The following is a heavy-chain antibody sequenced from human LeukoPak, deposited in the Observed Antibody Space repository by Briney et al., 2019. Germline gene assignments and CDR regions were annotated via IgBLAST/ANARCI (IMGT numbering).Heavy chain of an antibody. CDR3: ARDTTVPNYGMDV. D-gene: IGHD4-17*01. V-gene: IGHV3-21*01. CDR1: GFTFSSYS. Sequence: GGSLRLSCAASGFTFSSYSMNWVRQAPGKGLEWVSSISSNSTYIYYADSVKGRFTISRDNAKNSLYLQMNSLRAEDTALYYCARDTTVPNYGMDVWGQGTTVTVSS. J-gene: IGHJ6*02. CDR2: ISSNSTYI.